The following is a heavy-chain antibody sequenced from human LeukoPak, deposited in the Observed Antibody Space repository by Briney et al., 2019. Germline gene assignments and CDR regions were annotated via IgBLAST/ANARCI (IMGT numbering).Heavy chain of an antibody. CDR2: IYYSGST. Sequence: SETLSLTCTVSGGSISSSSYYWGWIRQPPGKGLEWIGSIYYSGSTYYNPSLKSRVTISVDTSKNQFSLKLSSVTAADTAVYYCARDAPPGLQTHYYYGMDVWGQGTTVTVSS. V-gene: IGHV4-39*07. CDR1: GGSISSSSYY. CDR3: ARDAPPGLQTHYYYGMDV. J-gene: IGHJ6*02.